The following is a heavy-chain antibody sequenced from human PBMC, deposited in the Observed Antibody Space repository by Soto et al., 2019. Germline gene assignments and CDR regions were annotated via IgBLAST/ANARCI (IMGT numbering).Heavy chain of an antibody. CDR3: AKDGSYYDFDY. V-gene: IGHV3-23*01. CDR2: FSGSGGST. CDR1: GFTFSTYA. D-gene: IGHD3-3*01. J-gene: IGHJ4*02. Sequence: EVQLLESGGGLVQPGGSLRLSCAASGFTFSTYAMSWVRQAPGKGLEWVSSFSGSGGSTNYADSVKGRFTISRDNSKNTLYLRMDSLRAEDTAVYYCAKDGSYYDFDYWGQGTLVTVSS.